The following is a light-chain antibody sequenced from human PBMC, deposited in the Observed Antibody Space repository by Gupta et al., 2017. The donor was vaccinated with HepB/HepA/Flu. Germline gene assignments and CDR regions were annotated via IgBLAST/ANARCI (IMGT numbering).Light chain of an antibody. CDR3: QQQGNSPRT. V-gene: IGKV3-20*01. CDR1: QSVSSTY. CDR2: GAS. Sequence: EIVLTQSPGTLSLSPGERATLSCRASQSVSSTYLAWYQQKPGQAPRLLIYGASSRATGIPDRFSGSGSGTDFTLTISRLEPEDFAVYYCQQQGNSPRTFGPGTKVDIK. J-gene: IGKJ3*01.